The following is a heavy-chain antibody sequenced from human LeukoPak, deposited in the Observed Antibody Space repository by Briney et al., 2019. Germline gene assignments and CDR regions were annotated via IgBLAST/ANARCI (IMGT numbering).Heavy chain of an antibody. CDR1: GYTFTSYY. CDR3: ARASIMIFGVDIMPNWFDP. Sequence: ASVKVSCKASGYTFTSYYMHWVRQAPGQGLEWMGIINPSGGSTSYAQKFQGRVTMTRDMSTSTVYMELSSLRSEDTAVYYCARASIMIFGVDIMPNWFDPWGQGTPVTVSS. V-gene: IGHV1-46*01. D-gene: IGHD3-3*01. J-gene: IGHJ5*02. CDR2: INPSGGST.